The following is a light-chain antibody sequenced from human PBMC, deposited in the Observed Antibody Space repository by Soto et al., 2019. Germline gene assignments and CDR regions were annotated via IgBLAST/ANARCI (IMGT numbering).Light chain of an antibody. CDR1: QSVSSN. CDR3: QQYDNWWT. CDR2: DSS. Sequence: EIVMTQSPATLSVSPGERATLSCRASQSVSSNLAWYQQKPGQAPRLLIYDSSTRATGIPARFSGSGSGTDFTLTISSLQSEDFAVYYCQQYDNWWTFGQGTKVEIK. J-gene: IGKJ1*01. V-gene: IGKV3-15*01.